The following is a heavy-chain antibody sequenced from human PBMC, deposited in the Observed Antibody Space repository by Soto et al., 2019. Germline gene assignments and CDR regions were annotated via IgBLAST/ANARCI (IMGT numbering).Heavy chain of an antibody. J-gene: IGHJ4*02. CDR1: GGSISSGAYY. V-gene: IGHV4-31*03. CDR2: IYYSGST. CDR3: ARDIGGYGKFDY. D-gene: IGHD1-26*01. Sequence: SETLSLTCSVSGGSISSGAYYWTWTRQHPGKGLEWIGYIYYSGSTYYNPSLKSRVTISVDTSKNQFSLRLTSVTAADTAVYYCARDIGGYGKFDYWGQGAPVTVSS.